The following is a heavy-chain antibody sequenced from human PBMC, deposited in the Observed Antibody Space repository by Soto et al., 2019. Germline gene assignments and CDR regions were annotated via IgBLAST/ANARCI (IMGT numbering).Heavy chain of an antibody. CDR1: GFDFRSYG. J-gene: IGHJ5*02. V-gene: IGHV3-33*01. CDR2: IWYDGSHD. CDR3: VRGRAVIMWPTTIQWYAL. D-gene: IGHD1-1*01. Sequence: QERLVQTGGGVVQPGKSLRLSCVASGFDFRSYGMHWIRQPPGKGPQWVAVIWYDGSHDYYEDSVKGRFTVTRDNSNNTLFLQMNNLAVDDTALYFCVRGRAVIMWPTTIQWYALWGQGALVTVSS.